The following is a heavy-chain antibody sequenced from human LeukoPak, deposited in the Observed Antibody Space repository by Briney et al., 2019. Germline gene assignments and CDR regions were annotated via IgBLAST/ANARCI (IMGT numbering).Heavy chain of an antibody. CDR2: ISGSGGTT. Sequence: PGGSLRLSCAASGFTFSSCDMSWVRQAPGKGLEWVSGISGSGGTTNYADSVKGRFTISRDNSKNTLFLQMNSLGPEDTAVYYCAKPNSGWYPFDYWGQGTLVTVSS. D-gene: IGHD6-19*01. CDR1: GFTFSSCD. CDR3: AKPNSGWYPFDY. J-gene: IGHJ4*02. V-gene: IGHV3-23*01.